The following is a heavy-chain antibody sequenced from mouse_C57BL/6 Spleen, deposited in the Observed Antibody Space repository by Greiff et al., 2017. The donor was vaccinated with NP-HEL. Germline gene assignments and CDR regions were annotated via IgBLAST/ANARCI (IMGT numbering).Heavy chain of an antibody. CDR2: ISDGGSYT. CDR3: ARDGQAYYSNYFAY. J-gene: IGHJ3*01. V-gene: IGHV5-4*01. CDR1: GFTFSSYA. Sequence: EVKLVESGGGLVKPGGSLKLSCAASGFTFSSYAMSWVRQTPEKRLEWVATISDGGSYTYYPDNVKGRFTISRDNAKNNLYLQMSHLKSEDTAMYYCARDGQAYYSNYFAYWGQGTLVTVSA. D-gene: IGHD2-5*01.